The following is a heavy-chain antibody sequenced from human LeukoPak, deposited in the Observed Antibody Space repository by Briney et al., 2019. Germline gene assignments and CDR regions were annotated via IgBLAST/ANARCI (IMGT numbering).Heavy chain of an antibody. D-gene: IGHD5-18*01. CDR3: ARDSVDTAMVYYYYYGMDV. V-gene: IGHV1-69*01. CDR1: GGTFSSYA. CDR2: IIPIFGTA. Sequence: ASVKVSCKASGGTFSSYAISWVRQAPGQGLEWMGGIIPIFGTANYAQKFQGRVTITADESTSTAYMELRSLRSDDTAVYYCARDSVDTAMVYYYYYGMDVWGQGTTVTVSS. J-gene: IGHJ6*02.